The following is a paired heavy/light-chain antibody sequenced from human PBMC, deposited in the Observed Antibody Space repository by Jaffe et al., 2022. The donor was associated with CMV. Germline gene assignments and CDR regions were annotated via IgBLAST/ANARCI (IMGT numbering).Heavy chain of an antibody. Sequence: QVQLVESGGGLVKPGGSLRLSCAASGFSLNDYYITWIRQAPGKGLEWVSYISSSGSTIHYADSVKGRFTISRDNAKNSLYLQMNSLRVEDTAVYYCARGYFSVEEVVAATPPGYWGQGTLVTVSS. D-gene: IGHD2-15*01. J-gene: IGHJ4*02. CDR2: ISSSGSTI. CDR1: GFSLNDYY. CDR3: ARGYFSVEEVVAATPPGY. V-gene: IGHV3-11*01.
Light chain of an antibody. J-gene: IGKJ1*01. Sequence: EIVLTQSPGTLSLSPGERATLSCRASQSVSSSFLAWYQQKPGQAPRLLIYGASDRATGIPDRFSGSESGTDFTLTISRLEPEDFAVYYCQQYGSSPWTFGQGTKVE. CDR2: GAS. CDR1: QSVSSSF. CDR3: QQYGSSPWT. V-gene: IGKV3-20*01.